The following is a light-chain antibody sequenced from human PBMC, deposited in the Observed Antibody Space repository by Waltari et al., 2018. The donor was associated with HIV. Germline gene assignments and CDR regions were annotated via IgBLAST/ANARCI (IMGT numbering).Light chain of an antibody. V-gene: IGLV2-14*03. CDR2: DVN. Sequence: HSALTQPASVSGAPGQSITIPCTGTSSHVGGYNYVPWYRLHPGEVPKLMIFDVNNRPSGVSNRFSGSKSGNTASLTISGLQVEDEADYYCSSYTSSSIVIFGGGTKVTVL. J-gene: IGLJ2*01. CDR3: SSYTSSSIVI. CDR1: SSHVGGYNY.